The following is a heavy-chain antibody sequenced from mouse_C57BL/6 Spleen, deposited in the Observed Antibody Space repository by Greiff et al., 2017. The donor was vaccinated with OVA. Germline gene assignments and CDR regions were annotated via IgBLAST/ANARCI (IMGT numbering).Heavy chain of an antibody. CDR3: TREGRITTRYYCDY. V-gene: IGHV1-15*01. D-gene: IGHD2-4*01. Sequence: VQLQQSGAELVRPGASVTLSCKASGYTFTDYEMHWVKQTPVHGLEWIGAIDPETGGTAYNQKFKGKAILTADKSSSTAYMELRSLTSEDSAVYYCTREGRITTRYYCDYWGQGTTLTVSS. CDR1: GYTFTDYE. J-gene: IGHJ2*01. CDR2: IDPETGGT.